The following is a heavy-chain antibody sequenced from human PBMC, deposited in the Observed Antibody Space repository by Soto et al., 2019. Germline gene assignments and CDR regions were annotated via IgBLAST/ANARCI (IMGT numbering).Heavy chain of an antibody. Sequence: EVQLLESGGGLVQPGGSLRLSCAASGFTFSSYAMSWVRQAPGKGLEWVSAISGSGGSTYYADSVKGRFTMSRDNSKNTLYLQMNSQRGEDTAVYYCAKDRITIFGVVIPYLFDPWGQGTLVTVSS. D-gene: IGHD3-3*01. V-gene: IGHV3-23*01. CDR2: ISGSGGST. CDR3: AKDRITIFGVVIPYLFDP. J-gene: IGHJ5*02. CDR1: GFTFSSYA.